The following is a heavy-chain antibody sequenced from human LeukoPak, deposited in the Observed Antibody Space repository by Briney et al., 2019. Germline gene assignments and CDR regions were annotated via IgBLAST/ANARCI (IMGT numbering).Heavy chain of an antibody. Sequence: GGSLRLSCEASGFTFNKFAMSWVRQAPGKGPEWVSAIGSSGATTFYADSVKGRCTISRDNSKNTVYLEMNSLRAEDTAVYYCARDLYSGHEGNAFDIWGQGTMVTVSS. J-gene: IGHJ3*02. V-gene: IGHV3-23*01. CDR3: ARDLYSGHEGNAFDI. CDR2: IGSSGATT. CDR1: GFTFNKFA. D-gene: IGHD5-12*01.